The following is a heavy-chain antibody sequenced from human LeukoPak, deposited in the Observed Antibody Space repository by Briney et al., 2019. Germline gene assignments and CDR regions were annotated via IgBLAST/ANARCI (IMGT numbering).Heavy chain of an antibody. D-gene: IGHD5-24*01. CDR2: IKQDGSKK. CDR1: GFDLSAYW. J-gene: IGHJ4*02. CDR3: TRVGYIDEGIDY. Sequence: GGSLRLSCAASGFDLSAYWMHWVRQVPGKGLEWVANIKQDGSKKSYVDSVKGRFTISRDNAKNSLYLQMNSLRAEDTAIYYCTRVGYIDEGIDYWGQGTLVTVSS. V-gene: IGHV3-7*04.